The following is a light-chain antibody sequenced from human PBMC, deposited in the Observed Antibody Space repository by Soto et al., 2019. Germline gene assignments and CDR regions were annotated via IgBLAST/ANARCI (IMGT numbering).Light chain of an antibody. CDR2: DVR. V-gene: IGLV2-14*01. CDR3: TSYTSSSTLYV. J-gene: IGLJ1*01. CDR1: SSDVGGYNY. Sequence: ALTQPASVSGSPGQSITISCTGTSSDVGGYNYVSWYQQHPGKAPKLMIYDVRNRASGASNRFSGSKSGNTASLTISGLQAEDEADYYCTSYTSSSTLYVFGTGTKLTVL.